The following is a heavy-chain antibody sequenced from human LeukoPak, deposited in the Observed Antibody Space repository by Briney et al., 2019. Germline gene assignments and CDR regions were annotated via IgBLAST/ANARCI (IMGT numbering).Heavy chain of an antibody. CDR3: ARVGVTVNYFDY. J-gene: IGHJ4*02. V-gene: IGHV3-20*04. Sequence: GGSLRLSCAASGFTFDDYGMSWVRQAPGKGLEWFSGINWNGGSTGYADSVKGRFTISRDNAKNSLYLQMNSLRAEDTALYYCARVGVTVNYFDYWGQGTLVTVSS. CDR2: INWNGGST. D-gene: IGHD4-17*01. CDR1: GFTFDDYG.